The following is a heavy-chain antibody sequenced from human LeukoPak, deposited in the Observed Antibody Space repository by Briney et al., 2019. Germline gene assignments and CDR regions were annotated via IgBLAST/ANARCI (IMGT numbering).Heavy chain of an antibody. J-gene: IGHJ4*02. CDR3: AREKFDYDSSDYYWGFDY. V-gene: IGHV1-69*04. CDR2: IIPILGVA. CDR1: GGTFSSYA. Sequence: GASVKVSCKASGGTFSSYAISWVRQAPGQGLEWMGRIIPILGVANYAQNFQGRVTITADKSTSTAYMELSSLRSEDTAVYYCAREKFDYDSSDYYWGFDYWGQGTLVTVSS. D-gene: IGHD3-22*01.